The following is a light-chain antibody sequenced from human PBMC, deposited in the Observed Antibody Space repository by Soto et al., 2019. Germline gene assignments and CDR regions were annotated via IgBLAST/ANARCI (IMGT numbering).Light chain of an antibody. Sequence: IQLTHSPSSLSASVGDSVTITCRASQGITSYLAWYQQKPGKAPNLLIYGASTLQSGVPSRFSGSGSGTDFTLTINGLQPEDFATYYCQQAASFPITFGQGTRLE. V-gene: IGKV1-9*01. CDR1: QGITSY. J-gene: IGKJ5*01. CDR2: GAS. CDR3: QQAASFPIT.